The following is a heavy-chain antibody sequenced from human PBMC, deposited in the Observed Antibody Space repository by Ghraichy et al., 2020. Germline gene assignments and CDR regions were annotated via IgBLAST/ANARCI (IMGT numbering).Heavy chain of an antibody. CDR1: GFAFSNYA. J-gene: IGHJ6*02. Sequence: GGSLRLSCAASGFAFSNYAMGWVRQAPGKGLEWVAIISLDGGNEHYPDSVKGRFTISRDNAKNMLHLQLNSLRAEDAALYFCARLRLGSGNYYNSYYYNAMDVWGQGTTVTVSS. CDR2: ISLDGGNE. V-gene: IGHV3-30*04. D-gene: IGHD3-10*01. CDR3: ARLRLGSGNYYNSYYYNAMDV.